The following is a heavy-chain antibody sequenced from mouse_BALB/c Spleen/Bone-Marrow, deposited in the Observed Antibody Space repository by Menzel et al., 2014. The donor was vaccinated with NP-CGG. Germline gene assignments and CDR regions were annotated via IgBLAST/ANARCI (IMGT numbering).Heavy chain of an antibody. J-gene: IGHJ2*01. D-gene: IGHD2-4*01. CDR2: INPYNGDT. Sequence: VQLQQSGPELVKPGASVKISCKASGYSFTGYFTNWVKQSHGKSLEWIGRINPYNGDTFYNQKFKGKATLTVDKSSSTARMELLSLTSEDSAVYYCGRGDDYDGDFDRWGQGTTLTVSS. V-gene: IGHV1-37*01. CDR1: GYSFTGYF. CDR3: GRGDDYDGDFDR.